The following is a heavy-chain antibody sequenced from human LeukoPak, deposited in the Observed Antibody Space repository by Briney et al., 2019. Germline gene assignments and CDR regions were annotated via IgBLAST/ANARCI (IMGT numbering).Heavy chain of an antibody. D-gene: IGHD3-16*01. CDR1: RFTFSSYG. Sequence: GGSLRLSCAASRFTFSSYGMSWVRQAPGKGLEWVSGISSSGGSTYYADSVKGRFTISRDNAKNSLYLQMNSLRAEDTAVYYCAGGASSYWYYMDVWGKGTTVTVSS. J-gene: IGHJ6*03. CDR2: ISSSGGST. V-gene: IGHV3-48*04. CDR3: AGGASSYWYYMDV.